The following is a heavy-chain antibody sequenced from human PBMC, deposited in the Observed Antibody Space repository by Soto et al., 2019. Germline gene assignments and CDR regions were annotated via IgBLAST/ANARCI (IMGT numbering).Heavy chain of an antibody. CDR2: ISGSGGST. D-gene: IGHD4-17*01. V-gene: IGHV3-23*01. Sequence: GGSLRLSCAASGFTFSSYAMSWVRQAPGKGLEWVSAISGSGGSTYYADSVKGRFTISRDNSKNTLYLPMNSLRAEDTAVYYCASNAASSVRYYYYYGMDVWGQGTTVTVSS. J-gene: IGHJ6*02. CDR3: ASNAASSVRYYYYYGMDV. CDR1: GFTFSSYA.